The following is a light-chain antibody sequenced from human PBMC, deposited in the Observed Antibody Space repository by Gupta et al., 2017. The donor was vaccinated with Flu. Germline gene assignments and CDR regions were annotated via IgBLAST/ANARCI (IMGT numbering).Light chain of an antibody. CDR3: SSYAGSNTVL. CDR2: EVT. V-gene: IGLV2-8*01. CDR1: SSDVGDYNY. J-gene: IGLJ2*01. Sequence: TSSDVGDYNYVSWYQQYPGKAPKLMIYEVTKRPSGVPDRFSGSKSGNTAFLTVSGLQAEDEAHYYCSSYAGSNTVLFGGGTKLTVL.